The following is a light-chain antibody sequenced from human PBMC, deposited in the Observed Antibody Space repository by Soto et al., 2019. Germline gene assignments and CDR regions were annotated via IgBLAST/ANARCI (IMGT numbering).Light chain of an antibody. CDR3: QDGANWPPGAT. Sequence: EIVLTQSPATLTLSPGERATLSCRASQSVSSYLAWYQQLPGQAPRLLIYDASNRATGIPARFSGSGSGTDFTLTISSLAPEDFAVYYCQDGANWPPGATFGGGTKVEIK. CDR2: DAS. J-gene: IGKJ4*01. CDR1: QSVSSY. V-gene: IGKV3-11*01.